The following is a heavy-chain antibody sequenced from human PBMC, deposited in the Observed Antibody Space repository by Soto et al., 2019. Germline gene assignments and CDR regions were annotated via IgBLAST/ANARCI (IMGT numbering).Heavy chain of an antibody. D-gene: IGHD3-22*01. J-gene: IGHJ4*02. V-gene: IGHV3-23*01. Sequence: GGSLRLSCAASGFTFSSYAMSWVRQAPGKGLEWVSGISGGGSSTYYADSVKGRFTISRDNSKDTLYLQMNSLRAEDTAVYLCAKVLYYYDSSGYPYYFDYWGQGTLVTVSS. CDR2: ISGGGSST. CDR3: AKVLYYYDSSGYPYYFDY. CDR1: GFTFSSYA.